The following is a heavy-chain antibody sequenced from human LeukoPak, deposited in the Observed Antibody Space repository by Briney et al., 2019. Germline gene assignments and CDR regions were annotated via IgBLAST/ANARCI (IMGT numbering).Heavy chain of an antibody. Sequence: SQTLSLTCAISGDSVSSDNAAWNWIRQSPSRGLEWLGRTLYRSKWYNDYAVSVKGRMTISPDTSKNQFSLQLNSVTPEDTAVYYCAREGTMVRGVMNHFDYWGQGTLVTVSS. CDR2: TLYRSKWYN. CDR3: AREGTMVRGVMNHFDY. CDR1: GDSVSSDNAA. V-gene: IGHV6-1*01. D-gene: IGHD3-10*01. J-gene: IGHJ4*02.